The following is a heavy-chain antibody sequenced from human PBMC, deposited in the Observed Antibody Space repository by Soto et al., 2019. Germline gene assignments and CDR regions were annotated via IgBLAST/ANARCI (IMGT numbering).Heavy chain of an antibody. D-gene: IGHD2-21*02. Sequence: QVHLVQSGAEVKKSGSSVRVSCTASGGTFTNDAISWVRQAPGQGLEWLGRIIPFFGTPDYSQRFQGRLTITADESTGTAYMDLRSLRSDDTAVYYCAREVVTDTTLGYFDFWGQGTLVTVSS. CDR2: IIPFFGTP. V-gene: IGHV1-69*01. J-gene: IGHJ4*02. CDR1: GGTFTNDA. CDR3: AREVVTDTTLGYFDF.